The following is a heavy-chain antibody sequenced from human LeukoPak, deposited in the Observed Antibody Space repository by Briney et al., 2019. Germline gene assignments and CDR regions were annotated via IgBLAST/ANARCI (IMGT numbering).Heavy chain of an antibody. V-gene: IGHV4-34*01. CDR2: INHSGST. Sequence: SETLSLTCAVYGGSLSGYYWSWLRQPPGKGLEWIGEINHSGSTNYNPSLKSRVTISVDTSKNQFSLKLSSVTAADTAVYYCARSGPPYHYVWGSYPYYLDHGGQGTLVTVSS. CDR1: GGSLSGYY. J-gene: IGHJ4*02. D-gene: IGHD3-16*01. CDR3: ARSGPPYHYVWGSYPYYLDH.